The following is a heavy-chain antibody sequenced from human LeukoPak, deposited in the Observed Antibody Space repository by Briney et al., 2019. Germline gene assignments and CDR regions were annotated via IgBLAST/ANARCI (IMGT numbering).Heavy chain of an antibody. CDR3: ARAPGREDAFDI. J-gene: IGHJ3*02. CDR1: GFTFSRYE. Sequence: PGGSLRLSCAASGFTFSRYEMNWVRQAPGKGLEWVSYISRSGSTIYYADSVKGRFTISRDNAKNSLYLQMNSLRAEDTAVYYCARAPGREDAFDIWGQGTMVTVSS. V-gene: IGHV3-48*03. CDR2: ISRSGSTI.